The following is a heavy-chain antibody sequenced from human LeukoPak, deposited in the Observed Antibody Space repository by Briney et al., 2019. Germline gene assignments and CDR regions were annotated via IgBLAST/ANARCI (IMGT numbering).Heavy chain of an antibody. J-gene: IGHJ4*02. D-gene: IGHD6-13*01. CDR2: IYHSGST. Sequence: SETLSPTCAVSGGSISSGGYSWSWIRQPPGKGLEWIGYIYHSGSTYYNPSLKSRVTISVDRSKNQFSLKLSSVTAADTAVYYCARGNLAAVDYWGQGTLVTVSS. V-gene: IGHV4-30-2*01. CDR1: GGSISSGGYS. CDR3: ARGNLAAVDY.